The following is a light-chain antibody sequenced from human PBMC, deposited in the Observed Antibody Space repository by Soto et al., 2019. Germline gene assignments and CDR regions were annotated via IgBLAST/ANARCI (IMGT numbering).Light chain of an antibody. CDR1: QSVSNY. J-gene: IGKJ3*01. CDR2: DTS. V-gene: IGKV3-11*01. Sequence: DIVLAQSPATLSLSPGERATLSCRAIQSVSNYLVWYQHKPGQAPRLIIYDTSKRATGIPARFSGSGSWTEFTITISSIEPEDFAIYYCHKRSSRXPFTYGPGTTVXI. CDR3: HKRSSRXPFT.